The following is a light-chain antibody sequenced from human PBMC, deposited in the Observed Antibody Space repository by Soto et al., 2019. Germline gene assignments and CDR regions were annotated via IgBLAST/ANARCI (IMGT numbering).Light chain of an antibody. CDR1: SSDVGGYNY. J-gene: IGLJ2*01. CDR2: DVS. CDR3: TSYTSSSTLDVV. V-gene: IGLV2-14*01. Sequence: QSALTQPASVSGSPGQSITISCTGTSSDVGGYNYVSWYQQHPGKAPKLMIYDVSNRPSGVSNRFSGSKSGNTASLTISGLRAEDEVDYYCTSYTSSSTLDVVFGGGTTLPV.